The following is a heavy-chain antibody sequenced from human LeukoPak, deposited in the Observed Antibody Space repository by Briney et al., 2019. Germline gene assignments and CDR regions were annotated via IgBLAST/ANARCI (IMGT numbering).Heavy chain of an antibody. CDR3: ARGRFVYDFWSGYYTDFDY. Sequence: ASVKVSCKASGYTFTSYYMHWVRQAPGQGLEWMGIINPSGGSTSYAQKFQGRVTMTRDTSTSPVYMELSSLRSEDTAVYYCARGRFVYDFWSGYYTDFDYWGQGTLVTVSS. V-gene: IGHV1-46*03. J-gene: IGHJ4*02. D-gene: IGHD3-3*01. CDR1: GYTFTSYY. CDR2: INPSGGST.